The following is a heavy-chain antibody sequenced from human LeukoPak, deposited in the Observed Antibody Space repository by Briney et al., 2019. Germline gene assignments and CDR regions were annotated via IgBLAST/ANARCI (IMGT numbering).Heavy chain of an antibody. J-gene: IGHJ6*02. CDR3: ARDRRSGQQLGVWDYYCYGMDV. V-gene: IGHV1-2*02. CDR2: INPNSGGT. D-gene: IGHD6-13*01. Sequence: ASVKVSCKASGYTFTGYYMHWVRQAPGRGLEWMGWINPNSGGTNYAQKFQGRVTMTRDTSISTAYMELSRLRSDDTAVYYCARDRRSGQQLGVWDYYCYGMDVWGQGTTVTVSS. CDR1: GYTFTGYY.